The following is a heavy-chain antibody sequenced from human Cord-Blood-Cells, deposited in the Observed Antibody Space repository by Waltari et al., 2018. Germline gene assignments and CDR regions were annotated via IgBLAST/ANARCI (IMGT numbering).Heavy chain of an antibody. CDR2: INAGNGNT. D-gene: IGHD6-13*01. Sequence: QVQLVQSGAEVKKPGASVRVSCKASGYTFTSYAMHWVRQAPGQRLEWMGWINAGNGNTKYSQKFQDRVTITRDTSASTAYMELSSLRSEDTAVYYCARDLRSLAAAGTVDYWGQGTLVTVSS. CDR3: ARDLRSLAAAGTVDY. J-gene: IGHJ4*02. V-gene: IGHV1-3*01. CDR1: GYTFTSYA.